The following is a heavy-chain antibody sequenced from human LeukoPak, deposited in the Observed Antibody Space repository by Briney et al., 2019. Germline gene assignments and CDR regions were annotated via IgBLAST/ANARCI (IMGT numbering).Heavy chain of an antibody. D-gene: IGHD2-2*01. CDR2: ISGSGGST. J-gene: IGHJ4*02. CDR1: GFTLSSYA. V-gene: IGHV3-23*01. Sequence: PGGSLRLSCAASGFTLSSYAMSWVRQAPGKGLEWVSTISGSGGSTHYADSVKGRFTISRDNSMNTLFVQMNNLRAEDTAVYYCAKGLPYFDDWGQGTLVTVSS. CDR3: AKGLPYFDD.